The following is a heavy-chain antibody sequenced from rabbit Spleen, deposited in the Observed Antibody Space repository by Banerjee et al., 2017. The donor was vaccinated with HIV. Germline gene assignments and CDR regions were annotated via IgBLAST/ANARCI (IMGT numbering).Heavy chain of an antibody. V-gene: IGHV1S45*01. Sequence: QEQVVESGGGLVQPEGSLTLTCTASGVSFSGDSYMCWVRQAPGKGLEWIVCIDIGSSGFTYFASWAKGRFTISKTSSTTVTLQMTSLTAADTATYFCARDTGSSFSSYGMDLWGPGTLVTVS. CDR1: GVSFSGDSY. CDR2: IDIGSSGFT. D-gene: IGHD8-1*01. J-gene: IGHJ6*01. CDR3: ARDTGSSFSSYGMDL.